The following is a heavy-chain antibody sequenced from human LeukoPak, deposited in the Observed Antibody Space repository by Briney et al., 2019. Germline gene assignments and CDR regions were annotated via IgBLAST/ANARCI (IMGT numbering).Heavy chain of an antibody. J-gene: IGHJ4*02. Sequence: PGGSLRLSCAASGFTFSSYAMSWVRQAPGKGLGWVSAISGSGGSTYYADSVKGRFTISRDNSKNTLYLQMNSLRAEDTAVYYCAKGRSSGWYAYFDYWGQGTLVTVSS. D-gene: IGHD6-19*01. CDR1: GFTFSSYA. CDR3: AKGRSSGWYAYFDY. V-gene: IGHV3-23*01. CDR2: ISGSGGST.